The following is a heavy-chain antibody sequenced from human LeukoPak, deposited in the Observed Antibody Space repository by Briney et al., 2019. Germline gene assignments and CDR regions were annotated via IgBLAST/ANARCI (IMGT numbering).Heavy chain of an antibody. V-gene: IGHV3-23*01. D-gene: IGHD2-2*01. Sequence: GGSLRLSCAASRFTFSNAWMSWVRQAPGKGLEWVSGISGSGGSTYYADSVKGRFTISRDNSKKTLYMQMNSLRAEDTAVYYCAKDRHAPGRYCSSTTCFPFDSWGQGTLVTVSS. CDR1: RFTFSNAW. J-gene: IGHJ5*01. CDR2: ISGSGGST. CDR3: AKDRHAPGRYCSSTTCFPFDS.